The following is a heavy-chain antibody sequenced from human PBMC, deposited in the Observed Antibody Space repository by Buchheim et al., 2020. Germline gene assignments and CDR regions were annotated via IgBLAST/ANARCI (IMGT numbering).Heavy chain of an antibody. CDR3: ARGADRRYSSEVWWFDP. D-gene: IGHD6-19*01. J-gene: IGHJ5*02. V-gene: IGHV4-34*01. CDR1: GGSFSGYY. Sequence: QVQLQQWGAGLLKPSETLSLTCAVYGGSFSGYYWSWIRQPPGKGLEWIGEINHSGSTNYNPSLKSRVTISVDTSKNQFSLKVSSVTVADTAVYYCARGADRRYSSEVWWFDPWGQGTL. CDR2: INHSGST.